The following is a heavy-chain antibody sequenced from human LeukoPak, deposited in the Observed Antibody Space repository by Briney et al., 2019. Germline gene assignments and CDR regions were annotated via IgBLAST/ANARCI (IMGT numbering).Heavy chain of an antibody. CDR1: GGTFSSYA. CDR2: IIPILGIA. V-gene: IGHV1-69*04. Sequence: ASVKVSCKASGGTFSSYAISWVRQAPGQGLEWMGRIIPILGIANYAQKFQGRVTITADKSTSTAYMELSSLRSEDTAVYYCARDRSGGGSYYRAPDYWGQGTLVTVSS. CDR3: ARDRSGGGSYYRAPDY. J-gene: IGHJ4*02. D-gene: IGHD1-26*01.